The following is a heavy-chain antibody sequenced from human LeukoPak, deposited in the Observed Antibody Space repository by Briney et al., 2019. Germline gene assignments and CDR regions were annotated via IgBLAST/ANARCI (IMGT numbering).Heavy chain of an antibody. J-gene: IGHJ4*02. V-gene: IGHV3-30*04. D-gene: IGHD5-12*01. CDR3: ARVRGSYDYSYYFDY. CDR1: GFTFSSYA. Sequence: GGSLRLSCAASGFTFSSYAMHWVRQAPSKGLEWVAVISYDGSNKYYADSVKGRFTISRDNSKNTLYLQMNSLRAEDTAVYYCARVRGSYDYSYYFDYWGQGTLVTVSS. CDR2: ISYDGSNK.